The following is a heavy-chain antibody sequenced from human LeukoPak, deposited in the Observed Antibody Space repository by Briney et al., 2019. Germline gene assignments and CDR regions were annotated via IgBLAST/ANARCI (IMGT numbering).Heavy chain of an antibody. CDR3: ARSRNSGTYTDY. J-gene: IGHJ4*02. D-gene: IGHD1-26*01. Sequence: QPGGSLRLSCAASGFTFSNYWIHWVRQAPGTGLVWVSRMNSDGSITNFADSVMGRFTISRDNAKNTLYLQMNSLRAEDTAVYYCARSRNSGTYTDYWGQGTLVTVSS. CDR1: GFTFSNYW. V-gene: IGHV3-74*01. CDR2: MNSDGSIT.